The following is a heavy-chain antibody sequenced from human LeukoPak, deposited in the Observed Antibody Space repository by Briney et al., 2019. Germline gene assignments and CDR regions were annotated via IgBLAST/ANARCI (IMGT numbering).Heavy chain of an antibody. J-gene: IGHJ4*02. CDR1: GFTFSSYA. D-gene: IGHD3-9*01. Sequence: GGSLRLSCAASGFTFSSYAMTWVRQAPGKGLEWVSAITGGDTTYYADSVKGRFTISRDNSKNTLYLQMNNLRAEDTAIYYCAKAANYDILAGYYLDYWGQGTLVTVSS. V-gene: IGHV3-23*01. CDR2: ITGGDTT. CDR3: AKAANYDILAGYYLDY.